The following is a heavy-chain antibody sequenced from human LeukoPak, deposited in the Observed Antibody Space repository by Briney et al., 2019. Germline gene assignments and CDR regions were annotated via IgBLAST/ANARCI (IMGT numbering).Heavy chain of an antibody. CDR1: GYTLTELS. CDR3: AARFWSGYYSGGRAEYFQH. J-gene: IGHJ1*01. CDR2: FDPEDSET. V-gene: IGHV1-24*01. D-gene: IGHD3-3*01. Sequence: ASVKVSCKVSGYTLTELSMHWVRQAPGKGLEWMGGFDPEDSETIYAQKFQGRVTMTEDTSTDTAYMELSSLRSEDTAVYYCAARFWSGYYSGGRAEYFQHWGQGTLVTVSS.